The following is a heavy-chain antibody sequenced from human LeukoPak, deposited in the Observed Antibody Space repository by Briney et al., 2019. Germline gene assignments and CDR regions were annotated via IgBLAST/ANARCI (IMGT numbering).Heavy chain of an antibody. Sequence: KPSETLSLTCTVSGGSISSGSYYWSWIRQPAGKGLEWIGRIYTSGSTNYNPSLKSRVTISVDTSKNQFSLKLSSVTAADTAVYYCARVGGYSSSSFDYWGQGTLVTVSS. J-gene: IGHJ4*02. D-gene: IGHD6-6*01. CDR2: IYTSGST. CDR1: GGSISSGSYY. CDR3: ARVGGYSSSSFDY. V-gene: IGHV4-61*02.